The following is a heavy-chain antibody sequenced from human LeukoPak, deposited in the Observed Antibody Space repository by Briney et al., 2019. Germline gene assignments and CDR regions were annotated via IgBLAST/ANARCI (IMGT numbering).Heavy chain of an antibody. CDR2: FHNSGTS. CDR3: TRGAGWLIDY. CDR1: GGSISSDYYY. D-gene: IGHD3-16*01. J-gene: IGHJ4*02. V-gene: IGHV4-61*09. Sequence: SQTLSLTCTVSGGSISSDYYYWNWIRQPAGKGLEWIGYFHNSGTSTYNPSLKSRVTISADTSKNQFSLKLNSLTTADTAVYYCTRGAGWLIDYWGQGILVTVSS.